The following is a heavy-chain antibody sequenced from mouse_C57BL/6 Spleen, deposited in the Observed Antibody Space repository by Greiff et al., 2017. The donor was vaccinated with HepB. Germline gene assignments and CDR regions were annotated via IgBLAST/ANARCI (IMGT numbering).Heavy chain of an antibody. Sequence: QVQLQQSGAELARPGASVKLSCKASGYTFTSYGISWVKQRTGQGLEWIGEIYPRSGNTYYNEKFKGKATLTADKSSSTAYMELLSLTSEDSAVYFCARSARLPYYFDYWGQGTTLTVSS. CDR3: ARSARLPYYFDY. D-gene: IGHD2-2*01. V-gene: IGHV1-81*01. CDR1: GYTFTSYG. J-gene: IGHJ2*01. CDR2: IYPRSGNT.